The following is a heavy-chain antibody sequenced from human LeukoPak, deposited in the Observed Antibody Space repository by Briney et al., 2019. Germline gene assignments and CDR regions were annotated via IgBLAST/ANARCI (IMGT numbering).Heavy chain of an antibody. V-gene: IGHV1-2*02. CDR3: ASSSAKGIYDSSGYPNPLDY. CDR1: GYTFTGYY. J-gene: IGHJ4*02. D-gene: IGHD3-22*01. Sequence: GASVKVSCKASGYTFTGYYMHWVRQAPGQGLEWMGWINPNSGGTNYAQKFQGRVTMTRDTSIRTAYMELSRLRSDDTAVYYCASSSAKGIYDSSGYPNPLDYWGQGTLVTVSS. CDR2: INPNSGGT.